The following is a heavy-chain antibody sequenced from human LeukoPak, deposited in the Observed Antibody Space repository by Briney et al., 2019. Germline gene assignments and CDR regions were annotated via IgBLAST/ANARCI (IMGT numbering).Heavy chain of an antibody. V-gene: IGHV1-18*01. J-gene: IGHJ4*02. CDR3: ARGQADFWSGYADY. CDR1: GYTFTSYG. D-gene: IGHD3-3*01. CDR2: ISAYNSNT. Sequence: ASVKVSCKASGYTFTSYGISWVRQAPGQGLEWMGWISAYNSNTNYAQKLQGRVTMTTDTSTSTAYMELRSLRSDDTAVYYCARGQADFWSGYADYWGQGTLVTVSS.